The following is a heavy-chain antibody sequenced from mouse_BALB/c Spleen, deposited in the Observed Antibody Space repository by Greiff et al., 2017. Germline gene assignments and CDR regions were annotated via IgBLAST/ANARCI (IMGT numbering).Heavy chain of an antibody. J-gene: IGHJ3*01. Sequence: EVHLVESGGGLVKPGGSLKLSCAASGFTFSSYTMSWVRQTPEKRLEWVATISSGGSYTYYPDSVKGRFTISRDNAKNTLYLQMSSLKSEDTAMYYCTRDPMIKPAWFAYWGQGTLVTVSA. D-gene: IGHD2-4*01. CDR1: GFTFSSYT. V-gene: IGHV5-6-4*01. CDR3: TRDPMIKPAWFAY. CDR2: ISSGGSYT.